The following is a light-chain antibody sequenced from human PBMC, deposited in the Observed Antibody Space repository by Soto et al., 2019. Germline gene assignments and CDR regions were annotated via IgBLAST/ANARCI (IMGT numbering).Light chain of an antibody. CDR1: IGDIGSYNR. J-gene: IGLJ1*01. V-gene: IGLV2-14*01. CDR2: EVT. Sequence: LAQPSSGSESPGQPITISCTGTIGDIGSYNRVSWYQQHPGKAPKLIIYEVTDRPSGVSNRFSGSKSGNTASLTISGLQAEDEAEYYCSSYTNINTRACVFGTGTKVTVL. CDR3: SSYTNINTRACV.